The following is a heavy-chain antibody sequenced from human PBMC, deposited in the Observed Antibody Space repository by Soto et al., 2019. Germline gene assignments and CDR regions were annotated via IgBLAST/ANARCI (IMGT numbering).Heavy chain of an antibody. D-gene: IGHD2-8*02. CDR2: SNWNGASA. J-gene: IGHJ6*02. Sequence: GGSLRLSGTVSGFTFDKYAMSWVRQAPGEGLEGISGSNWNGASAGSADSVKARLTISRDNPKNTLYLEMSSLRADDTAVYYCARIGCTGNNCKPYAYYVMDVWGQGTTVTVSS. CDR1: GFTFDKYA. CDR3: ARIGCTGNNCKPYAYYVMDV. V-gene: IGHV3-20*04.